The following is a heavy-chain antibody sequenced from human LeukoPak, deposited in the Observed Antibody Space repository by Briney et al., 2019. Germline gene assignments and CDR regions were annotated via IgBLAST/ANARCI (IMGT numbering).Heavy chain of an antibody. CDR1: GYTFTSYG. J-gene: IGHJ6*02. Sequence: ASVKVSCKASGYTFTSYGISWVRQAPGQGLEWMGWISAYNGNTNYAQKLQGRVTMTTDTSTSTAYMELRSLRSDDTAVYYCARVQDGSGSYYNTITSYYYYYGMDVRGQGTTVTVSS. D-gene: IGHD3-10*01. CDR3: ARVQDGSGSYYNTITSYYYYYGMDV. CDR2: ISAYNGNT. V-gene: IGHV1-18*01.